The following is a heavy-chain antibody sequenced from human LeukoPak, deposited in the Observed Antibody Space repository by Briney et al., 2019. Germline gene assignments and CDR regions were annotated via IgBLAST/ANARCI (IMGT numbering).Heavy chain of an antibody. D-gene: IGHD6-13*01. CDR3: ARHGSSSWHSTHAFDI. V-gene: IGHV5-51*01. CDR1: GYSFTSYW. CDR2: IYPGDSDT. Sequence: GESLKISCKGSGYSFTSYWISWVRQMPGKGLEWMGIIYPGDSDTRYGPSFQGQVTISADKSISTAYLQWSSLKASDTAMYYCARHGSSSWHSTHAFDIWGQGTMVTVSS. J-gene: IGHJ3*02.